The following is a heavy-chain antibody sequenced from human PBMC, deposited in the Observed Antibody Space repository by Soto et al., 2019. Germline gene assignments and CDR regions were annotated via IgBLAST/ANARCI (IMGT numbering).Heavy chain of an antibody. CDR2: ISYGSSST. D-gene: IGHD5-18*01. Sequence: EVQLVESGGGLVQSGGSRRLSCTASGFTFSNYGMNWIRQAPGKGLEWISFISYGSSSTYYADSVKGRFTISRDNAKNSLYQQMNSLREEDTAVYYCARGKYTYGSDYWGQGAMVTVSS. CDR3: ARGKYTYGSDY. J-gene: IGHJ4*02. V-gene: IGHV3-48*02. CDR1: GFTFSNYG.